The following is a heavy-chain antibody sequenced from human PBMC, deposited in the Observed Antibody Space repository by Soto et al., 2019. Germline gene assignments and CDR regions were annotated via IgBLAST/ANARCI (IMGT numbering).Heavy chain of an antibody. CDR3: APLTLTYGGVIGLDAFDI. CDR1: GFSLSPVGVG. J-gene: IGHJ3*02. Sequence: QITLKESAPTLVQPTQTLTLRCTFSGFSLSPVGVGVGWIRQPPGKALEWIAVIYWDNDKRYNPSLSNRLSINTDLSRNKVVVTMINMDPVDTGAYYCAPLTLTYGGVIGLDAFDIWGQGPVVTVSS. CDR2: IYWDNDK. V-gene: IGHV2-5*02. D-gene: IGHD3-16*02.